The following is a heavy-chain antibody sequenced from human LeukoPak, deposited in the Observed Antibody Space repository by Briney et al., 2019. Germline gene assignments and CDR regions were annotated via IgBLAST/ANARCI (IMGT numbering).Heavy chain of an antibody. V-gene: IGHV1-2*06. D-gene: IGHD6-13*01. J-gene: IGHJ5*02. CDR1: GYTFTGYY. CDR2: INPNTGGT. CDR3: AKVPPSITAAGNWLGP. Sequence: GASVKVSCKASGYTFTGYYIHWVRQAPVQGLEWMGRINPNTGGTDYAQKFQGRVTMTRDTSITTAYMELSRLTSDDTAIYYCAKVPPSITAAGNWLGPWGQGALVTVSS.